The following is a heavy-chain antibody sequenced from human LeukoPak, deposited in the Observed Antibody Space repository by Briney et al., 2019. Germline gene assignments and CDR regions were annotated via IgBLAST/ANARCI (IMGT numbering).Heavy chain of an antibody. CDR3: ARDRYSSGWAPFDY. D-gene: IGHD6-19*01. CDR2: ISSSSSYI. J-gene: IGHJ4*02. V-gene: IGHV3-21*01. Sequence: GGSLRLSCAASGFTFSSYSMNWVRQAPGKGLEWVSSISSSSSYIYYADSVKGRFTISGDNAKNSLYLQMNSLRAEDTAVYYCARDRYSSGWAPFDYWGQGTLVTVSS. CDR1: GFTFSSYS.